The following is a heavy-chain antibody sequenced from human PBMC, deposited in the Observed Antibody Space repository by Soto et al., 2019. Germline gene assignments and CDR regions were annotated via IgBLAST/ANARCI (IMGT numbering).Heavy chain of an antibody. D-gene: IGHD1-26*01. CDR3: ARDEIVGAPFDY. CDR1: GYTFTSYY. Sequence: ASVKVSFKASGYTFTSYYMHWLRQAPGQGLEWMGIINPSGGSTSYAQKFQGRVTMTRDTSTSTVYMELSSLRSEDTAVYYCARDEIVGAPFDYWGQGTLVTVSS. V-gene: IGHV1-46*01. J-gene: IGHJ4*02. CDR2: INPSGGST.